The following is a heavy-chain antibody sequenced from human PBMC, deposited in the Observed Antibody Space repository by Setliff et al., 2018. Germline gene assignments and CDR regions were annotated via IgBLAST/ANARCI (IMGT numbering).Heavy chain of an antibody. Sequence: QTGGSLRLSCAASGFTFSSYAMHWVRQAPGKGLEYVSAISSNGGSTYYADSVKGRFTISRDNSKNTLYLQMGSLRAEDMAVYYCARAHIVATILDYWGQGTLVTVSS. CDR1: GFTFSSYA. V-gene: IGHV3-64*02. J-gene: IGHJ4*02. CDR2: ISSNGGST. D-gene: IGHD5-12*01. CDR3: ARAHIVATILDY.